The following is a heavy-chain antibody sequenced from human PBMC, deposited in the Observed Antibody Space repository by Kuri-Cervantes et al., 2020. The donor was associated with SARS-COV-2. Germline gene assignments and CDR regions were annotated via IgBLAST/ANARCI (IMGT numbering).Heavy chain of an antibody. Sequence: GESLKISCAASGFTFSSYSMNWVRQAPGKGLEWVSSISSSSYIYYADSVKGRFTISRDNAKNSLYLQMNSLRAEDTAVYYCARYSSSWSYYWGQGTLVTVSS. J-gene: IGHJ4*02. CDR3: ARYSSSWSYY. CDR2: ISSSSYI. D-gene: IGHD6-13*01. CDR1: GFTFSSYS. V-gene: IGHV3-21*01.